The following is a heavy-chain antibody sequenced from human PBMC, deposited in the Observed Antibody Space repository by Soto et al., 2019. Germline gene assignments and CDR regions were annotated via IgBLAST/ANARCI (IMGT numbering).Heavy chain of an antibody. J-gene: IGHJ6*02. CDR2: ISYDGENE. CDR3: VKDHLELRSRYNYYSMDG. V-gene: IGHV3-30*18. Sequence: PGGSLRLSCVASGFDFRTYGMHWVRQAPGKGLEWVAVISYDGENEYYRDSVKGRFTVSRDNSKRTVHLQMSRLKPEDTAVYYCVKDHLELRSRYNYYSMDGRGQGTKVTVSS. CDR1: GFDFRTYG. D-gene: IGHD1-7*01.